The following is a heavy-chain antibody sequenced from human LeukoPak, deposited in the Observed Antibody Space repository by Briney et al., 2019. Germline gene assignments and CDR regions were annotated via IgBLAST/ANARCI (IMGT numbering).Heavy chain of an antibody. Sequence: SVKVSCKASGGTFSSYAISWVRQAPGRGLEWMGGIIPIFGTANYAQKFQGRVTITTDESTSTAYMELSSLRSEDTAVYYCAREKGYYYDSSGYPRPDAFDIWGQGTMVTVSS. V-gene: IGHV1-69*05. CDR1: GGTFSSYA. CDR3: AREKGYYYDSSGYPRPDAFDI. D-gene: IGHD3-22*01. J-gene: IGHJ3*02. CDR2: IIPIFGTA.